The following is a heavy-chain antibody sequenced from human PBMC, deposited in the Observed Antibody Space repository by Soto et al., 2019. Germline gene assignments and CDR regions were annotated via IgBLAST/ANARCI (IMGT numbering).Heavy chain of an antibody. CDR3: ARGPGGFGDFSLDY. V-gene: IGHV4-4*07. D-gene: IGHD3-10*01. J-gene: IGHJ4*02. Sequence: QVQLQESGPGLVKPSETLSLSCGVSGGFISQYYWSWIRQPAGKGLEWIGRIYSGGSTNYNPSLESRVTVSVDTSKNKFSLKLSSVTAADTAVYYCARGPGGFGDFSLDYWGQGTLVTVSS. CDR2: IYSGGST. CDR1: GGFISQYY.